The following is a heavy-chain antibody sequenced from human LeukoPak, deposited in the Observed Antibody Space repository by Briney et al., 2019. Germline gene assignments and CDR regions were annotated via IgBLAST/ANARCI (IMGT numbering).Heavy chain of an antibody. V-gene: IGHV1-18*01. J-gene: IGHJ4*02. CDR1: GYTFTSYG. D-gene: IGHD2-15*01. CDR2: ISAYNGNT. CDR3: ARDEGYCSGGSCYHPYYFDY. Sequence: GASVKVSCKASGYTFTSYGISWVRQAPGQGLEWMGWISAYNGNTNYAQKLQSRVTMTTDTSTSTAYMELRSLRSDDTAVYYCARDEGYCSGGSCYHPYYFDYWGQGTLVTVSS.